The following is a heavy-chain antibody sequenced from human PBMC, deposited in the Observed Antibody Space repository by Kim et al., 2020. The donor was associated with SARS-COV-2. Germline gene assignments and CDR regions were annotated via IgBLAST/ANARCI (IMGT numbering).Heavy chain of an antibody. CDR1: GFTFSSYA. CDR3: SRDNDFWSGYSHYYYYG. V-gene: IGHV3-30-3*01. CDR2: ISYDGSNK. J-gene: IGHJ6*01. Sequence: GGSLRLSCAASGFTFSSYAMHWVRQAPGKGLEWVAVISYDGSNKYYADSVKGRFTISRDNSKNTLYLQMNSLSAEDTAMYYCSRDNDFWSGYSHYYYYG. D-gene: IGHD3-3*01.